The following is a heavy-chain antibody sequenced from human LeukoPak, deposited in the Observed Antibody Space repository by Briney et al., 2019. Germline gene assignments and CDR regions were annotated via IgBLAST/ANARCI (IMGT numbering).Heavy chain of an antibody. CDR2: ISCTSGTI. CDR1: GFTFRSYS. D-gene: IGHD2-2*01. J-gene: IGHJ3*02. V-gene: IGHV3-48*04. CDR3: ARELVVPAAIPSYDAFDI. Sequence: GSLRLSCVASGFTFRSYSMNWVRQAPGQGLGWVSYISCTSGTIYYANSMKGRFTISRDNAKNSLYLQMNGLRAQDTAVYYGARELVVPAAIPSYDAFDIWGQGTMDSVS.